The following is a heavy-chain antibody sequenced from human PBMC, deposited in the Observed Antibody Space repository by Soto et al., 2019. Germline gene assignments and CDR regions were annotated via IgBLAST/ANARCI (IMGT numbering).Heavy chain of an antibody. D-gene: IGHD2-2*01. CDR1: GYTFTNYG. CDR2: ISAYNGNT. J-gene: IGHJ4*02. V-gene: IGHV1-18*01. Sequence: ASVKVSCKASGYTFTNYGISWVRQAPGQGLEWMGWISAYNGNTDYAQKLQDRVTMTTDTSTSTAYMELRSLRSDDTAVYYCARVGAYCVSTSCHDYWGQGTLVTSPQ. CDR3: ARVGAYCVSTSCHDY.